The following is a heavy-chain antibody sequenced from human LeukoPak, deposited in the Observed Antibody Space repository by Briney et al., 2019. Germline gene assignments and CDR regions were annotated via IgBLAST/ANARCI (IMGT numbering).Heavy chain of an antibody. CDR1: GGSVSSGYFH. CDR2: DRHT. CDR3: ATSYVCVGGRGH. J-gene: IGHJ4*02. Sequence: SETLSLTSTVSGGSVSSGYFHCSWIRQPPGKELEWMSHDRHTNYNPSLNSRVTISIDTSSNQFTLRLTPVTAADTAVYYSATSYVCVGGRGHWGPGTLVTVSS. D-gene: IGHD3-10*02. V-gene: IGHV4-61*01.